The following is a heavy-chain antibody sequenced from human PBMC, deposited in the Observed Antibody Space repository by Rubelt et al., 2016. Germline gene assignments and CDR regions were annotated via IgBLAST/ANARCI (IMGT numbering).Heavy chain of an antibody. Sequence: SGFTFSSYAMHWVRQAPGKGLEWVAVISYDGSNKYYADSVKGRFTISRDNSKNTLYLQMNSLRAEDTAVYYCARVLSTGYFDYWGQGTLVTVSS. V-gene: IGHV3-30*04. CDR3: ARVLSTGYFDY. CDR1: GFTFSSYA. CDR2: ISYDGSNK. D-gene: IGHD2-8*02. J-gene: IGHJ4*02.